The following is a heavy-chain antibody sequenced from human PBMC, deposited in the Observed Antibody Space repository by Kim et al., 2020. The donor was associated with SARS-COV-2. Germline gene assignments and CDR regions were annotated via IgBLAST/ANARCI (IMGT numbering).Heavy chain of an antibody. CDR1: GYTFTGYY. CDR3: ARELGFGNWNYFGWFDP. D-gene: IGHD1-7*01. Sequence: ASVKVSCKASGYTFTGYYMHWVRQAPGQGREWMGRINHNRGDTNYAQQFQGRVTMTRDTSISTAYMELSRLRSDDTAVYYWARELGFGNWNYFGWFDPWGQGTLLTVSS. J-gene: IGHJ5*02. CDR2: INHNRGDT. V-gene: IGHV1-2*06.